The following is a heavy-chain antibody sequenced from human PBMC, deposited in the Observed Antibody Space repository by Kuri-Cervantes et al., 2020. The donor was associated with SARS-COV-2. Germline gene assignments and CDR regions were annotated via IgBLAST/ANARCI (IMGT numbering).Heavy chain of an antibody. V-gene: IGHV3-48*01. D-gene: IGHD3-22*01. CDR2: ISSSSSTI. J-gene: IGHJ1*01. CDR1: GFTFSSYS. CDR3: TTTPPVVITTGYFQH. Sequence: GESLKISCAASGFTFSSYSMNWVRQAPGKGLEWVSYISSSSSTIYYADSVKGRFTISRDNAKNSLYLQMNSLKTEDTAVYYCTTTPPVVITTGYFQHWGQGTLVTVSS.